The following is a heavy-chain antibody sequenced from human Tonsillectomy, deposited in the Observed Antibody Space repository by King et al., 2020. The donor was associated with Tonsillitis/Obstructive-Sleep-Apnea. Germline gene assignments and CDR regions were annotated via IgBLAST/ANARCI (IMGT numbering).Heavy chain of an antibody. CDR2: FDPEDGEK. D-gene: IGHD1-14*01. CDR1: GFTLLELS. J-gene: IGHJ3*01. CDR3: ASANLPRVFDV. Sequence: QLVQSGAEVKKPGASVKVSCKVSGFTLLELSMHWVLQPPGKWIEWMGGFDPEDGEKSYAQKFQGRVTMTEDTSTDTAYMELSSLRSGDTAVYYCASANLPRVFDVWGQGTLVTVSS. V-gene: IGHV1-24*01.